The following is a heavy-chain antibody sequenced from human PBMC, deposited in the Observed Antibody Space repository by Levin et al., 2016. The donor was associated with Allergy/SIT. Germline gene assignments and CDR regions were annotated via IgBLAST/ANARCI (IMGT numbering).Heavy chain of an antibody. J-gene: IGHJ4*02. CDR2: IKQDGSEK. CDR1: GFTFSSYW. CDR3: ARSMVRGVIIIDY. Sequence: GESLKISCAASGFTFSSYWMSWVRQAPGKGLEWVANIKQDGSEKYYVDSVKGRFTISRDNAKNSLYLQMNSLRAEDTAVYYCARSMVRGVIIIDYWGQGTLVTVSS. V-gene: IGHV3-7*02. D-gene: IGHD3-10*01.